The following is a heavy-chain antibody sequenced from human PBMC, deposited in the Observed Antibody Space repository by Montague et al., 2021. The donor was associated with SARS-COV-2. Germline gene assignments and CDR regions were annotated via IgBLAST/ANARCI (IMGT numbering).Heavy chain of an antibody. Sequence: SETLSLTCTVSGGSISSYYWSWIRQHPGKGLEWIGYIYYSGSTNYNPSLKSRVTISVDTSKNQFSLKLSSVTAADTAVYYCARTYYDILTGYYNRGAFDIWGQGTMVTVSS. CDR1: GGSISSYY. D-gene: IGHD3-9*01. CDR3: ARTYYDILTGYYNRGAFDI. V-gene: IGHV4-59*08. J-gene: IGHJ3*02. CDR2: IYYSGST.